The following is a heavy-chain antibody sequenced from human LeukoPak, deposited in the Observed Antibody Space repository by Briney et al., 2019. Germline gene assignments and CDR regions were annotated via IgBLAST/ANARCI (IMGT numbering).Heavy chain of an antibody. Sequence: GGSLRLSCAASGFTFDDYAMHWVRQAPGKGLEWVSGISWNSGSIGYADSVKGRFTISRDNAKNSLYLQMNSLRAEDTAVYYCAKLVVAGSSVPQDYWGQGTLVTVSS. CDR2: ISWNSGSI. J-gene: IGHJ4*02. V-gene: IGHV3-9*01. CDR3: AKLVVAGSSVPQDY. CDR1: GFTFDDYA. D-gene: IGHD2-15*01.